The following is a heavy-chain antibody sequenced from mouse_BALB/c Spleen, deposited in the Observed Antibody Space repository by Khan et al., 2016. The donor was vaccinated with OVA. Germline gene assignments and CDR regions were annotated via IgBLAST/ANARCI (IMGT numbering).Heavy chain of an antibody. D-gene: IGHD2-1*01. CDR3: ARSAYGNFAY. J-gene: IGHJ3*01. V-gene: IGHV5-9-3*01. Sequence: EVELVESGGGLVKPGGSLKLSCAASGFTFSTYAMSWVRQTPEKRLEWVATISSDGDYTYYPDNVTGRFTISRDNATNTLYLQMGSLRSENTAMYYCARSAYGNFAYWGQGTLVTVSA. CDR1: GFTFSTYA. CDR2: ISSDGDYT.